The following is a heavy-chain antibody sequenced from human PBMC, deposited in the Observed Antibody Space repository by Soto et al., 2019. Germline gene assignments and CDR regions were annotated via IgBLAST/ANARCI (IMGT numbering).Heavy chain of an antibody. Sequence: RASVKVSCKVSGYTLTELSMHWVRQAPGKGLEWMGGFDPEDGETIYAQKFQGRVTMTEDTSTDTAYMELSSLRSEDTAVYYCATASYSGYDYAFDIWGQGTMVTVSS. V-gene: IGHV1-24*01. CDR2: FDPEDGET. J-gene: IGHJ3*02. CDR1: GYTLTELS. CDR3: ATASYSGYDYAFDI. D-gene: IGHD5-12*01.